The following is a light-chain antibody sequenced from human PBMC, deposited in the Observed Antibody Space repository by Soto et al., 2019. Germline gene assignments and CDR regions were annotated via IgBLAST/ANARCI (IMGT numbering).Light chain of an antibody. V-gene: IGLV2-14*01. CDR3: SSYTSSSTWV. CDR1: SSDVGGYNY. CDR2: EVT. J-gene: IGLJ3*02. Sequence: QSVLTQPASVSGSPGQSITISCTGTSSDVGGYNYVSWYQQYPGKAPKLMIYEVTNRPSGVSNRFSGSNSGNTASLTISGLQAEDEADYYCSSYTSSSTWVFGGGTKVTVL.